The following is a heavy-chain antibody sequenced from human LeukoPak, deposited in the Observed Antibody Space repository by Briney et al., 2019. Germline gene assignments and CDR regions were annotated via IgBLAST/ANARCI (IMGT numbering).Heavy chain of an antibody. V-gene: IGHV3-23*01. CDR3: ARDPGVVAFHYFDY. D-gene: IGHD3-3*01. J-gene: IGHJ4*02. CDR2: IGGSGGST. Sequence: GGPLRLSCAASRFTFSSYWFHWVRQAPGKGLEWVSAIGGSGGSTYYADSVKGRFTISRDNSKNTLYLQMNSLRAEDTALYYCARDPGVVAFHYFDYWGQGTLVTVSS. CDR1: RFTFSSYW.